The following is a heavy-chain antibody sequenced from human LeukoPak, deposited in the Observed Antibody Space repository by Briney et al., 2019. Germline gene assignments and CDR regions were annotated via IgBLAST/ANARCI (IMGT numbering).Heavy chain of an antibody. CDR3: AAQWLVLGAFDI. J-gene: IGHJ3*02. CDR2: ISGDGGGT. Sequence: GGSLRLSCAASGFTFSSYAMSWVRQAPGKGLAWVSAISGDGGGTYYADSVKGRFTISRDNSKNTLYLQMNSLRAEDTAVYYCAAQWLVLGAFDIWGQGTMVTVSS. CDR1: GFTFSSYA. V-gene: IGHV3-23*01. D-gene: IGHD6-19*01.